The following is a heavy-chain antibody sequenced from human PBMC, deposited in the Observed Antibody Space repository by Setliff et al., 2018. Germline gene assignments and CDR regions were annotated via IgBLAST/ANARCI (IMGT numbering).Heavy chain of an antibody. CDR2: INQDGSEK. V-gene: IGHV3-7*01. Sequence: GESLKISCAASGFTFSRSAIHWVRQASGKGLEWVANINQDGSEKYYVDSVKGRFTISRDNAKNSLYLQMNSLRADDTAVYYCTSIVLMVPRYYYYMDVWGKGTTVTVSS. D-gene: IGHD2-8*01. CDR1: GFTFSRSA. J-gene: IGHJ6*03. CDR3: TSIVLMVPRYYYYMDV.